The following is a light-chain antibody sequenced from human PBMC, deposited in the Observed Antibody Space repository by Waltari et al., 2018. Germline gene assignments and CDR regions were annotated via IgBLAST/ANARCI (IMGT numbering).Light chain of an antibody. CDR3: AAWDDSVKDWK. V-gene: IGLV1-44*01. Sequence: QSVVTQSPSASGTPGQTVTISCSGDNSNIGTTAVSWYQHPPGTAPTLLIYNTHQRAAGVPDRFSASRSGTSASLAISGLQSDDEADYYCAAWDDSVKDWKFGGGTRLTVL. J-gene: IGLJ2*01. CDR1: NSNIGTTA. CDR2: NTH.